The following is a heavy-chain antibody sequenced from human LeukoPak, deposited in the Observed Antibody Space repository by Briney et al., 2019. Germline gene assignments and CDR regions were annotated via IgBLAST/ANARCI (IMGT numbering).Heavy chain of an antibody. D-gene: IGHD3-10*01. CDR1: GFTVSSNY. V-gene: IGHV3-66*01. CDR3: ARNYGSGSYWYYYYYGMDV. CDR2: IYSGGST. Sequence: PGGSLRLSCAASGFTVSSNYMSWVRQAPGKGLEWVSVIYSGGSTYYADSVKGRFTISRDNSKNTLYLQMNSLRAEDTAVYYCARNYGSGSYWYYYYYGMDVWGQGTTVTVSS. J-gene: IGHJ6*02.